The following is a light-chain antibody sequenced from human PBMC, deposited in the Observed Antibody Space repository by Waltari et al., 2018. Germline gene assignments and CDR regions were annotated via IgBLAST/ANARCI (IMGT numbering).Light chain of an antibody. Sequence: VLTQSPGTLSLSPGERATIYCRASQRLTTNYLAWYQQKPGQAPRLLIYGASSRAAGIPDRFSGSGSGTDFTLTISRLEPEDFAVYYCQQYGSSIMYTFGQGTKLEIK. CDR3: QQYGSSIMYT. CDR2: GAS. J-gene: IGKJ2*01. CDR1: QRLTTNY. V-gene: IGKV3-20*01.